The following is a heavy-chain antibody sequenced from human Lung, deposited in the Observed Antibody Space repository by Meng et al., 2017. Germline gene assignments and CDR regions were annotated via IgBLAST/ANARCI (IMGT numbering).Heavy chain of an antibody. J-gene: IGHJ4*02. CDR1: GGAFSDYY. CDR2: INHSGST. V-gene: IGHV4-34*01. Sequence: QWQSQTGGAGLLKPSETLSLSCVVCGGAFSDYYWSWIRQPPGKGLEWIGEINHSGSTNYNPSLESRATISVDTSQNNLSLKLSSVTAADSAVYYCARGPTTMAHDFDYWGQGTLVTVSS. CDR3: ARGPTTMAHDFDY. D-gene: IGHD4-11*01.